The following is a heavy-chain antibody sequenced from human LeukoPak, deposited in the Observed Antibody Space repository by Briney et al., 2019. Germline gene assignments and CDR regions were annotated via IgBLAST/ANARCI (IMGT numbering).Heavy chain of an antibody. V-gene: IGHV3-7*01. Sequence: PGGSLRLSCAASGFTFTRFWLTWVRQSPGKGLEWVANINRDGTNITYVDSVEGRFAVSRNNAKNSLFLLMTSLRADDTALYYCAAAAASDYASWGQGTLVAVSS. CDR2: INRDGTNI. CDR3: AAAAASDYAS. J-gene: IGHJ5*02. D-gene: IGHD6-13*01. CDR1: GFTFTRFW.